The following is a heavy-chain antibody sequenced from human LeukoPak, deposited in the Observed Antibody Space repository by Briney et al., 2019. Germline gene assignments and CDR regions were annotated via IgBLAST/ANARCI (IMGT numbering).Heavy chain of an antibody. CDR2: IKSIADGGRT. CDR3: TTGSSGGSWRYAFDI. V-gene: IGHV3-15*01. J-gene: IGHJ3*02. CDR1: GFTFTTAW. Sequence: PGGCLSVSCAAPGFTFTTAWMGWVRQVPGKGLEWVGRIKSIADGGRTDYAAPINGRLFIARDDSKNTLYMQMNSLKTEDTAVYYCTTGSSGGSWRYAFDIWGHGTMVTVSS. D-gene: IGHD2-15*01.